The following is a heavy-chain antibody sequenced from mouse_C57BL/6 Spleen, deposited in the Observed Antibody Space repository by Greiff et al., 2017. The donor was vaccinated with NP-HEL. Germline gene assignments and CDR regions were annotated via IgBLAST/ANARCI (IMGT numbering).Heavy chain of an antibody. J-gene: IGHJ2*01. CDR3: ARWDYGSSPDY. CDR1: GYTFTSYT. V-gene: IGHV1-4*01. Sequence: QVQLKQSGADLARPGASVKMSCKASGYTFTSYTMHWVKQRPGQGLEWIGYINPSSGYTKYNQKFKDKAPLTADKSSSTAFMQLSSLTSEDSAVYYCARWDYGSSPDYWGQGTTLTVSS. D-gene: IGHD1-1*01. CDR2: INPSSGYT.